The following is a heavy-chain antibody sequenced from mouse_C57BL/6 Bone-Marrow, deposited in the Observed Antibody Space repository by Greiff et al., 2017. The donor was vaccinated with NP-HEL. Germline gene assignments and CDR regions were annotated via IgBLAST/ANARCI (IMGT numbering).Heavy chain of an antibody. CDR2: IDPSDSYT. V-gene: IGHV1-50*01. D-gene: IGHD3-2*02. J-gene: IGHJ3*01. CDR3: ARESSGYVWFAY. CDR1: GYTFTSYW. Sequence: QVQLQQSGAELVKPGASVKLSCKASGYTFTSYWMQWVKQRPGQGLEWIGEIDPSDSYTNYNQKFKGKATLTVDTSSSTAYMQLSSLTSEDSAVYYCARESSGYVWFAYWGQGTLVTVSA.